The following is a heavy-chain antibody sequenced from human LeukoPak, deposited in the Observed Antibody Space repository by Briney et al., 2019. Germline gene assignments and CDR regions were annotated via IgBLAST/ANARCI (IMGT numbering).Heavy chain of an antibody. CDR1: GYSFTSYW. D-gene: IGHD2-2*01. CDR2: IDPSDSYT. J-gene: IGHJ4*02. Sequence: GESLRISCKGFGYSFTSYWISWVRQMPGKGLEWMGRIDPSDSYTNYSPSFQGHVTISADKSISTAYLQWSSLKASDTAMYYCARQVRRYCSSTSCYADYYFDYWGQGTLVTVSS. CDR3: ARQVRRYCSSTSCYADYYFDY. V-gene: IGHV5-10-1*01.